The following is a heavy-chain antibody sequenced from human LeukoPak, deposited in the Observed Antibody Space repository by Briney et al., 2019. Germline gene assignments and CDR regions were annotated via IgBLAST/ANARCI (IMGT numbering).Heavy chain of an antibody. D-gene: IGHD3-10*01. J-gene: IGHJ5*02. CDR3: ARHRYGSGSYNWFDP. Sequence: SETLSLTCAVYGGSSSGYYWSWIRQPPGKGLEWIGEINHSGSTNYNPSLKSRVTISVDTSKNQFSLKLSSVTAADTAVYYCARHRYGSGSYNWFDPWGQGTLVTVSS. CDR2: INHSGST. CDR1: GGSSSGYY. V-gene: IGHV4-34*01.